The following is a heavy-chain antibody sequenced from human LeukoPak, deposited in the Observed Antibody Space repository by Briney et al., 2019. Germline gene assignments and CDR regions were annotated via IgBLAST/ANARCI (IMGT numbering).Heavy chain of an antibody. Sequence: GGSLRLSCAASGFTFSSYRMSWVRAAPGRGLEWVGNIKQDGSETYFVDSVKGRFTISRDNAKNSLYLQMNNLRAEDTAVYYCARDAMSRTADYWGQGTLVTVSS. V-gene: IGHV3-7*01. CDR3: ARDAMSRTADY. D-gene: IGHD2-2*01. J-gene: IGHJ4*02. CDR1: GFTFSSYR. CDR2: IKQDGSET.